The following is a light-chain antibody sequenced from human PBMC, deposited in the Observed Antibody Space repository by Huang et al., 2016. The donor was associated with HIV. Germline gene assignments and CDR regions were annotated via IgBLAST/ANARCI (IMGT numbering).Light chain of an antibody. CDR3: QQSYRPPLT. V-gene: IGKV1-39*01. CDR1: QSITTY. Sequence: DIHLTPSPSSLAASVVDSYTINCWASQSITTYLNWYQQKPGKAPKLLIYAASSLESGVSSRFSGSGSGTDFSLTISSLQFEDFATYYCQQSYRPPLTFGGGTKVEIK. CDR2: AAS. J-gene: IGKJ4*01.